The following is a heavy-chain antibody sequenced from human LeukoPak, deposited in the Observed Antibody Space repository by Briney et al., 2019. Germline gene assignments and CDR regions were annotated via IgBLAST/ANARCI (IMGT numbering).Heavy chain of an antibody. D-gene: IGHD3-22*01. CDR1: GGSISGYY. V-gene: IGHV4-59*01. Sequence: SETLSLTCTVSGGSISGYYWSWIRQPPGKGLEWIGYIFYSGSTNYNPSLRSRVTISVDTSKSQFSLKLSSVTAADTAVYYCARGYYDSSGYPHYYYYMDVWGKGTTVTVSS. CDR3: ARGYYDSSGYPHYYYYMDV. CDR2: IFYSGST. J-gene: IGHJ6*03.